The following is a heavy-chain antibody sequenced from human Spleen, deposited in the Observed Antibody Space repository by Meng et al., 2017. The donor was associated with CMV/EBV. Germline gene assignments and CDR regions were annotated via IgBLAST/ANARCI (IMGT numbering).Heavy chain of an antibody. CDR2: IYSGGSNT. D-gene: IGHD1-26*01. CDR3: AKPQTSGGYFEFDF. Sequence: GGSLRLSCAASGFTFSSYAMSWVRQAPGKGLEWVSVIYSGGSNTDCADSVKGRFTISRDNSKNTLYLQMNSLIAEDTAVYYCAKPQTSGGYFEFDFWGQGTLVTVSS. V-gene: IGHV3-23*03. J-gene: IGHJ4*02. CDR1: GFTFSSYA.